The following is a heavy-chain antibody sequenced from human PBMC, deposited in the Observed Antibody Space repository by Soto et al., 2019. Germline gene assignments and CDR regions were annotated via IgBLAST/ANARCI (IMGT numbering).Heavy chain of an antibody. CDR3: AKDGGVATISDSFDY. V-gene: IGHV3-23*01. D-gene: IGHD5-12*01. CDR1: GFTFSSYA. J-gene: IGHJ4*01. CDR2: ISGSGGST. Sequence: GGSLRLSCAASGFTFSSYAMSWVRQAPGKGLEWVSAISGSGGSTYYSDSVKGRFTISRDNSKNTLYLQMNSLRAEETAVYYCAKDGGVATISDSFDYWGQGTPVTVSS.